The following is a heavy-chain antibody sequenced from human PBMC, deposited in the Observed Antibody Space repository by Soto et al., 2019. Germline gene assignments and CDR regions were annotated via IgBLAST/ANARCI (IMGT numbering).Heavy chain of an antibody. Sequence: VSVKVSCKVSGYTLTELSMHWVRQAPGKGLEWMGGFDPEDGETIYAQKFQGRVTMTEDTSTDTAYMELSSLRSEDTAVYYCAATAMESYYFDYWGQGTLVTVSS. CDR2: FDPEDGET. J-gene: IGHJ4*02. CDR3: AATAMESYYFDY. D-gene: IGHD5-18*01. V-gene: IGHV1-24*01. CDR1: GYTLTELS.